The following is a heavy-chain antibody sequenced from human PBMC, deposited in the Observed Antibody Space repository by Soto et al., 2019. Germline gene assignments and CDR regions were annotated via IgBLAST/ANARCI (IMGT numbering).Heavy chain of an antibody. J-gene: IGHJ3*01. Sequence: EVQLVESGGGLVRPGGSLRLSCAASGFTFSYYWMHWVRQAPGKGLVWVSLIHSDGSSTTYADFVKGRFIISRDNPRNTVDSQMNSVRVEDTAVDYCARGDRGAFDLWGQGTGVTVSS. D-gene: IGHD1-26*01. CDR1: GFTFSYYW. CDR2: IHSDGSST. CDR3: ARGDRGAFDL. V-gene: IGHV3-74*01.